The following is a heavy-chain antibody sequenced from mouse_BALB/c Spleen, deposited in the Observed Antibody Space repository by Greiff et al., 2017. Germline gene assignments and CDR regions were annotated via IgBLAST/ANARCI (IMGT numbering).Heavy chain of an antibody. CDR2: IAPGSGST. CDR1: GYTFTSYW. V-gene: IGHV1S41*01. D-gene: IGHD2-2*01. Sequence: ELVKPGASVRISCKASGYTFTSYWINWIKQRPGQGLEWIGRIAPGSGSTYYNEMFKGKATLTVDTSSSTAYIQLSSLSSEDSAVYFCARYDYGYDRGFDYWGQGTTLTVSS. CDR3: ARYDYGYDRGFDY. J-gene: IGHJ2*01.